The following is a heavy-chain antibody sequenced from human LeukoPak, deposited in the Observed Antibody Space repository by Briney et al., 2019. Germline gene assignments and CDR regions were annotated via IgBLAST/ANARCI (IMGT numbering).Heavy chain of an antibody. Sequence: SETLSLTCAVYGGSFSGYYWSWIRQPPGKGLEWIGEINHSGSTNYNPSLKGRVTISVDTSKNQFSLKLSSVTAADTAVYYCARSSYSSSWYLPPSRAGRKENWFDPWGQGTLVTVSS. CDR2: INHSGST. V-gene: IGHV4-34*01. CDR1: GGSFSGYY. CDR3: ARSSYSSSWYLPPSRAGRKENWFDP. D-gene: IGHD6-13*01. J-gene: IGHJ5*02.